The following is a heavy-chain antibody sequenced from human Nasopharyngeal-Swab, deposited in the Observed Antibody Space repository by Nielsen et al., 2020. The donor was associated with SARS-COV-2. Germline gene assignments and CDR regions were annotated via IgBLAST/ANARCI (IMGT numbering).Heavy chain of an antibody. CDR2: INPNSGGT. CDR1: GYTFTGYY. V-gene: IGHV1-2*04. J-gene: IGHJ5*02. Sequence: ASVKVSCKASGYTFTGYYMHWVRQAPGQGLEWMGWINPNSGGTNYAQKFQGWVTMTRDTSISTAYMERRRLREDEKEGEEGERERREKRDTHNWFDPWGQGTLVTVSS. D-gene: IGHD5-24*01. CDR3: ERERREKRDTHNWFDP.